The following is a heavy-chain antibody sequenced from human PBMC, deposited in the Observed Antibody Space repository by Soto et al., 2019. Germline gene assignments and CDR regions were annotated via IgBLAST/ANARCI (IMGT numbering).Heavy chain of an antibody. CDR3: ARGFRVAATRWWFDP. CDR2: ISTYNGNT. V-gene: IGHV1-18*01. D-gene: IGHD2-15*01. CDR1: GYTFTSYD. J-gene: IGHJ5*02. Sequence: QVQLVQSGAEVKKPGASVKVSCKASGYTFTSYDISWVRQAPGQGLEWMGWISTYNGNTNYAQKLQGRVTMTTDTSKSTADMELRSLRSYDTAVYYCARGFRVAATRWWFDPWGQGTLVTVSS.